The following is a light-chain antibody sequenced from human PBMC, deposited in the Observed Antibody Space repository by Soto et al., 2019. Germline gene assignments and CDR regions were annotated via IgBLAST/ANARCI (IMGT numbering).Light chain of an antibody. CDR3: QQYNNWPRT. Sequence: EIVLTQSPATLSVSPGERATLSCRASQSVTSNLAWYQQKPGQSPRFLMYGASTRATGIPDRFSGSGSGTEFTLTISSLQSVDFAVYYCQQYNNWPRTFGQGTKVEVK. J-gene: IGKJ1*01. CDR1: QSVTSN. V-gene: IGKV3-15*01. CDR2: GAS.